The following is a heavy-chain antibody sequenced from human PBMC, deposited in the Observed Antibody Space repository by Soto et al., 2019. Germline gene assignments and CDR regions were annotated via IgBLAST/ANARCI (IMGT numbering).Heavy chain of an antibody. CDR1: GFIFSSSA. Sequence: PGESLRLSCAASGFIFSSSAMSWVRQPPGKGLEWVSGISGSGGNTYYADSVNGRFTFSRDNSKNTVYLQMNSLRAEDTAIYFCAKSGCSGGSCYYFDYWGQGTLVTVSS. V-gene: IGHV3-23*01. CDR2: ISGSGGNT. D-gene: IGHD2-15*01. J-gene: IGHJ4*02. CDR3: AKSGCSGGSCYYFDY.